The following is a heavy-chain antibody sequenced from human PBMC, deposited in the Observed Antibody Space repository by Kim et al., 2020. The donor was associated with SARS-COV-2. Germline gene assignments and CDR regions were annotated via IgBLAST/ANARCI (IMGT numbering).Heavy chain of an antibody. CDR3: ARRGGLVDP. V-gene: IGHV4-34*01. D-gene: IGHD3-16*01. CDR2: GRT. Sequence: GRTNYNPSLKRRVTITVDTTKNQFSLKVSSVAAADTAVYCCARRGGLVDPWGQGTLVTVSS. J-gene: IGHJ5*02.